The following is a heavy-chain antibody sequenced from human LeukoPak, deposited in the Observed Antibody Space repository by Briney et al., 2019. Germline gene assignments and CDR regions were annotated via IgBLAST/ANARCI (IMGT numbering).Heavy chain of an antibody. CDR3: ARDRSIGITFGGVIGY. J-gene: IGHJ4*02. CDR1: GFTFSSYA. V-gene: IGHV3-23*01. D-gene: IGHD3-16*01. Sequence: PGGSLRLSCAASGFTFSSYAMNWVRQAPGKGLEWVSVISGSGDNTYYADSVKGRFTISRDNSKNTLYLQMNSLRAEDTAVYYCARDRSIGITFGGVIGYWGQGTLVTVSS. CDR2: ISGSGDNT.